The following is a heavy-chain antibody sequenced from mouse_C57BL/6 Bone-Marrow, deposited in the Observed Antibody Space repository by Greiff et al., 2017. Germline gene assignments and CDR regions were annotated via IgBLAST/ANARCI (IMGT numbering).Heavy chain of an antibody. CDR2: INSDGGST. V-gene: IGHV5-2*01. Sequence: EVQRVESGGGLVQPGESLKLSCESNEYEFPSHDMSWVRKTPEKRLELVAAINSDGGSTYYPDTMERRFIISRDNTKKTLYLQMSSLRSEDTALYYGARQSTMITTGAMDYWGQGTSVTVSS. CDR1: EYEFPSHD. D-gene: IGHD2-4*01. J-gene: IGHJ4*01. CDR3: ARQSTMITTGAMDY.